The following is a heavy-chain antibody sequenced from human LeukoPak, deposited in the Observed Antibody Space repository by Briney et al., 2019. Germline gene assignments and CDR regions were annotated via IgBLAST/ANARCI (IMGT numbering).Heavy chain of an antibody. CDR1: GFTFSSYE. Sequence: GGSLRLSCAASGFTFSSYEMNWVRRAPGKGLEWVSYISDNGRTIYYADSVKGRFTISRDNAKNSLYLQMSSLRAEDTAVYYCARDSGPLGDGHWGQGTLVTVSS. D-gene: IGHD4-17*01. V-gene: IGHV3-48*03. CDR2: ISDNGRTI. J-gene: IGHJ4*02. CDR3: ARDSGPLGDGH.